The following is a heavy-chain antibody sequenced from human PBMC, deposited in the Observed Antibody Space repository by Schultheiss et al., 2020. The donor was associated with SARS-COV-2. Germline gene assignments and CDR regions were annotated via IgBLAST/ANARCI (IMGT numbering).Heavy chain of an antibody. D-gene: IGHD3-3*01. V-gene: IGHV3-21*01. CDR2: ISGSGDRT. CDR1: GFTFSSYA. CDR3: ARVLDTYYDFWSGYTMGYYYMDV. J-gene: IGHJ6*03. Sequence: GGSLRLSCAASGFTFSSYAMHWVRQAPGKGLVWVSVISGSGDRTYYADSVKGRFTISRDNAKNSLYLQMNSLRAEDTAVYYCARVLDTYYDFWSGYTMGYYYMDVWGKGTTVTVSS.